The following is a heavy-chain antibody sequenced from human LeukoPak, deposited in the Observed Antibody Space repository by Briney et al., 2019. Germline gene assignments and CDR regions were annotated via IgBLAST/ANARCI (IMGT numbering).Heavy chain of an antibody. V-gene: IGHV3-23*01. D-gene: IGHD6-19*01. CDR3: AKLAGMRGWFVYYFDY. CDR1: GFTFGTHA. CDR2: MSGPGDTS. Sequence: GGSLRLSCAASGFTFGTHAMTWVRQAPGKGLEWVSGMSGPGDTSYYADSVKGRFTISRDNSNNTLFLQMNSLRVEDTAVYYCAKLAGMRGWFVYYFDYWGQGTLVTVS. J-gene: IGHJ4*02.